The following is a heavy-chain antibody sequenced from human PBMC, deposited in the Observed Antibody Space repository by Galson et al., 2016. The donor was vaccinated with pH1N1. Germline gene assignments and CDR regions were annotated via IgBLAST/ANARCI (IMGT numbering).Heavy chain of an antibody. J-gene: IGHJ4*02. CDR2: INAGNGIP. CDR3: ASAYYYDSSGYTD. V-gene: IGHV1-3*01. Sequence: VKVSCKASGDTFTSYAMHWVRQAPGQRLEWMGWINAGNGIPKYSQRFQGRVTITRDTSASTAYMELSSLRSEDTAVYYCASAYYYDSSGYTDWGQGTLVTVSS. D-gene: IGHD3-22*01. CDR1: GDTFTSYA.